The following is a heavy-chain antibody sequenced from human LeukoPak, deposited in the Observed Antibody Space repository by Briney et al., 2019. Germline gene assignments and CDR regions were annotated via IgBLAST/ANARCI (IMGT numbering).Heavy chain of an antibody. V-gene: IGHV3-7*01. CDR2: IKQDGSGK. CDR3: ARDYGDYRY. D-gene: IGHD4-17*01. Sequence: GGSLRLSCAASGFTFSSYWMSWVRQAPGKGLEWVANIKQDGSGKYYLDSVKGRFTISRDNAKNSLYLQMNSLGAEDTAVYYCARDYGDYRYWGQGTLVTVSS. J-gene: IGHJ4*02. CDR1: GFTFSSYW.